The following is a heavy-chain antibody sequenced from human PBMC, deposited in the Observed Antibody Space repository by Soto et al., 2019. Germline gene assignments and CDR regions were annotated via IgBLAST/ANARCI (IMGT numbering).Heavy chain of an antibody. CDR1: GFTFSDSV. V-gene: IGHV3-23*01. J-gene: IGHJ4*02. D-gene: IGHD3-10*01. CDR3: ARDKMIDSFGLGTFDL. CDR2: MGGDGRT. Sequence: GGSLRPSCVGSGFTFSDSVMAWVRQAPGKGLEWLSVMGGDGRTRYALYVTGRFTISRDNSTNTLYLQMRSLRSDDTAVYYCARDKMIDSFGLGTFDLWGQGTAVTVSS.